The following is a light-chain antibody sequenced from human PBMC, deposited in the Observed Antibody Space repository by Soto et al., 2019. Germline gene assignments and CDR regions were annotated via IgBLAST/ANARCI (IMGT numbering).Light chain of an antibody. V-gene: IGLV2-23*02. J-gene: IGLJ1*01. Sequence: QSVLTQPASVSGSPGQSITISCTGTSSDVGSYNLISWYQQYPDKAPKLMIYEVNKRPSGVSSRFSGSKSGNTASLTISGLQAEYEADYYCCSYAGGTTFYVFGSGTKLTVL. CDR3: CSYAGGTTFYV. CDR2: EVN. CDR1: SSDVGSYNL.